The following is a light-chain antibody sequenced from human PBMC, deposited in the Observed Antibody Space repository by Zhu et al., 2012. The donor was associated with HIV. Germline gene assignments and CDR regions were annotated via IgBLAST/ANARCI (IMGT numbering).Light chain of an antibody. CDR3: QQSFDTPIT. CDR1: QTFSNY. CDR2: TAS. J-gene: IGKJ5*01. Sequence: DIQMTQSPSSLSASVGDRVTITCRTSQTFSNYLNWYQQKPGRPPKLLIYTASSLQSGVPSRFSGSGSGTEFTLTISSLQPEDFATYYCQQSFDTPITFGQGTRLEIK. V-gene: IGKV1-39*01.